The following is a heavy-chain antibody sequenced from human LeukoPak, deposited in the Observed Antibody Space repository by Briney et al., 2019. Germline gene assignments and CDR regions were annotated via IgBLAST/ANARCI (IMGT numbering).Heavy chain of an antibody. J-gene: IGHJ4*02. CDR1: GYTFTGYY. Sequence: ASVKVSCKASGYTFTGYYMHWVRQAPGQGLEWMGRINPNSGGTNYAQKFQGRVTMTRDTSISTAYMELSRLRSDDTAVYYCASRPTGGMATLTGYFDYWGQGTLVTVSS. CDR3: ASRPTGGMATLTGYFDY. V-gene: IGHV1-2*06. CDR2: INPNSGGT. D-gene: IGHD5-24*01.